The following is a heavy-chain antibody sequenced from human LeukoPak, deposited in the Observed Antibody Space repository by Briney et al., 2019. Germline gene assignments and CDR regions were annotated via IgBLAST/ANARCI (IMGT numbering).Heavy chain of an antibody. Sequence: PGGSLRLSCAASGFTFSSYAMHWVRQAPGKGLEWVAVISYDGSNKYYADSVKGRFTISRDNSKNTLYLQMNSLRAEDTAVYYCARDRPPTVRLPYSGYDYQADYWGQGTLVTVSS. V-gene: IGHV3-30*04. J-gene: IGHJ4*02. CDR2: ISYDGSNK. D-gene: IGHD5-12*01. CDR3: ARDRPPTVRLPYSGYDYQADY. CDR1: GFTFSSYA.